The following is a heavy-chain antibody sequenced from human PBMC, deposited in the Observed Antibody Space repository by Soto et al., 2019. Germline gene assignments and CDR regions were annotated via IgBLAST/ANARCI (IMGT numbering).Heavy chain of an antibody. V-gene: IGHV4-59*08. CDR3: ARGGDAHHYAWAQGLDY. D-gene: IGHD3-16*01. Sequence: QVQLQESGPGLVKPSETLSLTCTVSGGSISSYYWSWIRQPPGKGLEWIGYIYYSGSTNYNPSLTSRVTRSVDTSKNQFSLKLSSVTAADTAVYYCARGGDAHHYAWAQGLDYWGQGTLVTVSS. CDR1: GGSISSYY. J-gene: IGHJ4*02. CDR2: IYYSGST.